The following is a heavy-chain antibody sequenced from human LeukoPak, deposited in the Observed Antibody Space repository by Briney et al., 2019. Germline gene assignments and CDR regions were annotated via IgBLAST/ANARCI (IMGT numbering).Heavy chain of an antibody. Sequence: SQTLSLTCAISGDSVSSNSAAWNWIRQSPSRGLEWLGRTYYRSKWYNDYAVSVKSRITINPDTSKNQFSLRLNSVTPDDTALYYCARGGLVRGSLNSLTGFDFWGQGTMVTVSS. CDR3: ARGGLVRGSLNSLTGFDF. D-gene: IGHD3-10*01. CDR2: TYYRSKWYN. CDR1: GDSVSSNSAA. V-gene: IGHV6-1*01. J-gene: IGHJ3*01.